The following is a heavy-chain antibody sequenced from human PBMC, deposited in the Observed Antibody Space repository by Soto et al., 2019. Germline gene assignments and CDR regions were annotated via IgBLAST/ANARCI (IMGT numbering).Heavy chain of an antibody. J-gene: IGHJ4*02. CDR1: GGSFSSADYY. V-gene: IGHV4-30-4*01. CDR2: ISYSGST. Sequence: PSETLSLTCTVSGGSFSSADYYWNWIRQPPGKGLEWIGHISYSGSTSYNPSLKSRVIISLDTSKNQFSLKLSSVTAADTAVYYCSGIPTLNSPAPFDSWGQGTLVTVSS. CDR3: SGIPTLNSPAPFDS. D-gene: IGHD1-26*01.